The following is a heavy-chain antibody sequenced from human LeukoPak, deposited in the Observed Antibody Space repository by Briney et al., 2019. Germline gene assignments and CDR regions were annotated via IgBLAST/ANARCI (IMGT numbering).Heavy chain of an antibody. CDR1: GGSFSGYY. J-gene: IGHJ4*01. D-gene: IGHD3-22*01. Sequence: SETLSLTCAVYGGSFSGYYWSWIRQPPGKGLEWIGEINHSESTNYNPSLKSRVTISVDTSKNQFSLKLSSVTAADRAIYYCAKHEGSYYDKSGYTFEYWGQGTRVTVSS. V-gene: IGHV4-34*01. CDR3: AKHEGSYYDKSGYTFEY. CDR2: INHSEST.